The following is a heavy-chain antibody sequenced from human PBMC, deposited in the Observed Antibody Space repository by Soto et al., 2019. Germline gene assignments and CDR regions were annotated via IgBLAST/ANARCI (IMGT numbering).Heavy chain of an antibody. D-gene: IGHD3-9*01. CDR2: ISAYNGNT. V-gene: IGHV1-18*01. J-gene: IGHJ1*01. CDR1: GYTFTSYG. Sequence: QVQLVQSGAEVKKPGASVKVSCKASGYTFTSYGISWVRQAPGQGLEWMGWISAYNGNTNYAQKLQGRVTMTTDTSTSTAYMELSSLRSDDTAVYYCARDLDILTGTHLEYFQHWGQGTLVTVSS. CDR3: ARDLDILTGTHLEYFQH.